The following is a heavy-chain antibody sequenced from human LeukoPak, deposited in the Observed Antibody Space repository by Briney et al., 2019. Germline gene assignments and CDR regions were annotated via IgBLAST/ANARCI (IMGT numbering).Heavy chain of an antibody. CDR3: ARWGSNTSPVDAFDI. CDR1: GYIFTSYD. J-gene: IGHJ3*02. D-gene: IGHD1-26*01. CDR2: MNPNSGNT. Sequence: ASVKVSCKAAGYIFTSYDIHWVKQARGQGLEWMGWMNPNSGNTGYAQKFQGRVTITRNTSITTAYMELSSLRSENTAFYYCARWGSNTSPVDAFDIWGQGTVVTVSS. V-gene: IGHV1-8*03.